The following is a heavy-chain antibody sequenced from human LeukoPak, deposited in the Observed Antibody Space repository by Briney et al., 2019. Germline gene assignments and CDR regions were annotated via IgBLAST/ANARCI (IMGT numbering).Heavy chain of an antibody. D-gene: IGHD1-26*01. V-gene: IGHV3-7*01. Sequence: PGGSLRLSCAPSGFTFSDYWMTWVRQVPGKGLEWVANINRGGNEVHYVDSVKGRFTISRDNAKNSLYLQLDSLRVKDTAVYYCARVGTWELQRVFDYWGQGTLVIVSS. CDR1: GFTFSDYW. CDR2: INRGGNEV. CDR3: ARVGTWELQRVFDY. J-gene: IGHJ4*02.